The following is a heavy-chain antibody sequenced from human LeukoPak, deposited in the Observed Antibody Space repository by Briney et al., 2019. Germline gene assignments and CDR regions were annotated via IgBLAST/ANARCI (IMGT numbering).Heavy chain of an antibody. CDR3: ARGRIGDSSGYYPDY. CDR1: GGSISSYY. V-gene: IGHV4-59*12. D-gene: IGHD3-22*01. J-gene: IGHJ4*02. CDR2: IYYSGST. Sequence: SETLSLTCTVSGGSISSYYWSWIRQPPGKGLEWIGYIYYSGSTNYNPSLKSRVTISVDTSKNQFSLKLSSVTAADTAVYYCARGRIGDSSGYYPDYWGQGTLVTVSS.